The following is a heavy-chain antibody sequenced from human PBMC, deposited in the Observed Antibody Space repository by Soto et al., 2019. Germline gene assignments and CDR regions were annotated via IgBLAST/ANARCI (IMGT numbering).Heavy chain of an antibody. J-gene: IGHJ3*02. CDR1: GGTFSSYT. CDR3: ASQRFWELSDAFDI. V-gene: IGHV1-69*02. Sequence: QVQLVQSGAEVKKPGSSVKVSCKASGGTFSSYTLSWVRQAPGQGLEWMGRIIPILGIANYAQKFQGRVTITADKTTSTAYMELSSLRSDDTAVYYLASQRFWELSDAFDIWGQVTMVSVSS. D-gene: IGHD3-10*01. CDR2: IIPILGIA.